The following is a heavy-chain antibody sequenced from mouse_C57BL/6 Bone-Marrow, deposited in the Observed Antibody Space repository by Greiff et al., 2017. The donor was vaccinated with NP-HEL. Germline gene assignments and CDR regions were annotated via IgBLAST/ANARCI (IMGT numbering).Heavy chain of an antibody. D-gene: IGHD3-3*01. CDR2: IHTNSGST. V-gene: IGHV1-64*01. CDR3: ARGKPGRGFAY. Sequence: QVQLQQPGAELVKPGASVKLSCKASGYTFTSYWMHWVKQRPGQGLEWIGMIHTNSGSTNYNEKFKSKATLTVEKSYSTAYIKHSSLTSEDSAVYYCARGKPGRGFAYWGQGTLVTVSA. J-gene: IGHJ3*01. CDR1: GYTFTSYW.